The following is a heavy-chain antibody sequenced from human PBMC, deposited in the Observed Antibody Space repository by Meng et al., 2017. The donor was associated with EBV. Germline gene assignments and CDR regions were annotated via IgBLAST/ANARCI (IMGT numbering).Heavy chain of an antibody. D-gene: IGHD1-1*01. CDR1: GYTFRNYA. Sequence: LLLQCGSSRKRPGASVKVSCKASGYTFRNYAINWMRQVPGQGLEWMGWINTYSGKATFAQGFTGRFVFSLDTPVTTAHLQISGLKTEDSAVYYCARGVEENGSHYPFDSWGQGTLVTVSS. CDR2: INTYSGKA. V-gene: IGHV7-4-1*02. J-gene: IGHJ4*02. CDR3: ARGVEENGSHYPFDS.